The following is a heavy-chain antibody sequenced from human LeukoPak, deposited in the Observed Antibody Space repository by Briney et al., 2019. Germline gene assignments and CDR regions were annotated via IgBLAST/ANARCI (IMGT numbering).Heavy chain of an antibody. CDR2: IYTSGST. V-gene: IGHV4-4*07. D-gene: IGHD6-13*01. CDR3: ARGSVGSSSPWFDP. Sequence: PSETLSLTCTVSGGSISSYYWSWIRRPAGKGLEWIGRIYTSGSTNYNPSLKSRVTMSVDTSKNQFSLNLSSVTAADTAVYYCARGSVGSSSPWFDPWGQGTLVTVSS. CDR1: GGSISSYY. J-gene: IGHJ5*02.